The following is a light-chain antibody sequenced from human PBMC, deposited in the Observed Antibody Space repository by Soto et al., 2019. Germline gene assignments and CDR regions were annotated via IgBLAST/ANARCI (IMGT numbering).Light chain of an antibody. Sequence: SYDLTQPPSVSAAPGQTAKITCGGYKIGSKIVHWYKQRPGQAPVAVVFDATDRPSGIPDRISASRSGDTATLTISRVDAGDEADYYCQVWASTAEFFVFGSGTKVTVL. V-gene: IGLV3-21*02. CDR3: QVWASTAEFFV. J-gene: IGLJ1*01. CDR2: DAT. CDR1: KIGSKI.